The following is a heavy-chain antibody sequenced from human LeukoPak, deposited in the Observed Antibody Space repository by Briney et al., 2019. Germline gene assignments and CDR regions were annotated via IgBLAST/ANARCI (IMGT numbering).Heavy chain of an antibody. V-gene: IGHV3-23*01. CDR2: ISGSGGST. J-gene: IGHJ4*02. CDR1: GFTFSSYA. Sequence: PGGSLRLSCAASGFTFSSYAMSWVRQAPGKGLEWVSAISGSGGSTYYADSVKGRFTISRDNSKNTLYLQMNSLRAEDTAVYYCAKDLYDSEAGEVDYWGQGTLVTVSS. D-gene: IGHD3-22*01. CDR3: AKDLYDSEAGEVDY.